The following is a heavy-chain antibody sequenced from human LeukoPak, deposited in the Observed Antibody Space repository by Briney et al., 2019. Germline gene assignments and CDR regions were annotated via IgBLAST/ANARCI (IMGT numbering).Heavy chain of an antibody. Sequence: SETLSLTCTVSGGSISSYYLSWIRQPPGKGLEWIGYIYYSGSTNYNPSLKSRATISVDTSKNQFSLKLSSVTAADTAVYYCARRSALRYLEPWGQGTLVTVSS. CDR1: GGSISSYY. J-gene: IGHJ5*02. CDR2: IYYSGST. D-gene: IGHD3-9*01. CDR3: ARRSALRYLEP. V-gene: IGHV4-59*08.